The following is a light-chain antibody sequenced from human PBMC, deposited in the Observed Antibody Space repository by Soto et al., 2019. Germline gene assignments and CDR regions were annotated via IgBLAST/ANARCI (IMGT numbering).Light chain of an antibody. V-gene: IGKV3-15*01. CDR1: QSLTSN. Sequence: EIVMTQSPATLSVSPGERATLSCRASQSLTSNLAWYQQKPGQPPRLLIYGASSRATGIPARFSGSGSETEFTLTISSRQSEDVAVYYCQQYNNWPRTFGQGTKVEI. J-gene: IGKJ1*01. CDR3: QQYNNWPRT. CDR2: GAS.